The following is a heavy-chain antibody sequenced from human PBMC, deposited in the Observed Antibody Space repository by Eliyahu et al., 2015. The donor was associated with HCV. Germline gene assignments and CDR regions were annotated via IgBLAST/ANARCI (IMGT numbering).Heavy chain of an antibody. CDR3: TTGVHDYIWGSYRYTDY. D-gene: IGHD3-16*02. CDR2: IKSKTDGGTT. CDR1: GFTFSNAW. V-gene: IGHV3-15*01. J-gene: IGHJ4*02. Sequence: EVQLVESGGGLVKPGGSLRLSCAASGFTFSNAWXSWXRQAPGKGLEGVGRIKSKTDGGTTDYAAPVKGRFTISRDDSKNTLYLQMNSLKTEDTAVYYCTTGVHDYIWGSYRYTDYWGQGTLVTVSS.